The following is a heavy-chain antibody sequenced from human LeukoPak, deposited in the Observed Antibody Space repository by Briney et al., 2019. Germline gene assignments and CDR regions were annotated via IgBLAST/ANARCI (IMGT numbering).Heavy chain of an antibody. CDR1: GFSFSTSE. CDR3: ARDSDSAIPYCYFDL. Sequence: GGSLRLSCAASGFSFSTSEMNWVRQAPGKGLEWVASICSTGSTTYYADPVQGRFTISRDNAKTSLYLQMSSLRVEDTSTYFCARDSDSAIPYCYFDLWGRGTLVTASS. V-gene: IGHV3-48*03. D-gene: IGHD2-2*02. J-gene: IGHJ2*01. CDR2: ICSTGSTT.